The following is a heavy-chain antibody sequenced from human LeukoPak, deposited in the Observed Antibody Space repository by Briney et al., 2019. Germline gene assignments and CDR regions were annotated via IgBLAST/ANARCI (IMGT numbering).Heavy chain of an antibody. CDR3: ARIEPRMALYYFDY. Sequence: GGSLRLSCAASGFTFSSNYMSWVRQAPGKGLEWVSVIYSGGSTYYSDSGEGRFTISRDNSKNTLYLQMNSLRAGDTAVYYCARIEPRMALYYFDYWGQGTLVTVSS. J-gene: IGHJ4*02. CDR2: IYSGGST. V-gene: IGHV3-66*01. D-gene: IGHD1-14*01. CDR1: GFTFSSNY.